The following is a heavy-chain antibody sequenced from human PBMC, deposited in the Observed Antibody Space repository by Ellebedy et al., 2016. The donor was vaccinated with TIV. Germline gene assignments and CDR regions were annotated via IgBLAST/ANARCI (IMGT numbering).Heavy chain of an antibody. CDR1: GFTFSSYS. J-gene: IGHJ5*02. CDR3: AKDPLRGFGGAGNWFDP. Sequence: GGSLRLSXAASGFTFSSYSMNWVRQAPGKGLEWVSSISSSSSYIYYADSVKGRFTISRDNAKNSLYLQMNSLRAEDTAVYYCAKDPLRGFGGAGNWFDPWGQGTLVTVSS. V-gene: IGHV3-21*04. CDR2: ISSSSSYI. D-gene: IGHD2-15*01.